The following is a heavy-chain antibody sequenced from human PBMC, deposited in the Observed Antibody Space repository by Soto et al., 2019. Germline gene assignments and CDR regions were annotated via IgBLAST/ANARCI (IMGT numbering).Heavy chain of an antibody. CDR2: ISSSGSTI. D-gene: IGHD2-2*03. Sequence: QVQLVESGGGLVKPGGSLRLSCAASGFSFSDYYMSWIRQAPGKGLEWVSYISSSGSTIYYADSVKGRFTISRDNAKNSLYLQMNSLRAEDTALYYCARVLGYCSSTSCSGNAFDIWGQGTMVTVSS. V-gene: IGHV3-11*01. CDR3: ARVLGYCSSTSCSGNAFDI. J-gene: IGHJ3*02. CDR1: GFSFSDYY.